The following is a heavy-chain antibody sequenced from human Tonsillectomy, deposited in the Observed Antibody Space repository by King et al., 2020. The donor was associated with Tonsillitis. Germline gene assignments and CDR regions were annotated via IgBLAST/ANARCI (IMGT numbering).Heavy chain of an antibody. CDR3: TTPGSVYSSSYDY. CDR1: GFTFSGSA. CDR2: IISKANSYAT. D-gene: IGHD6-6*01. J-gene: IGHJ4*02. Sequence: VQLVESGGGLVQPGGSLKLSCAASGFTFSGSAMHWVRQASGKGLEWVGRIISKANSYATAYAASVKGRFTISRNDSKNTAYLQMNSLKTEDTAVYYCTTPGSVYSSSYDYWGQGTLVTVSS. V-gene: IGHV3-73*02.